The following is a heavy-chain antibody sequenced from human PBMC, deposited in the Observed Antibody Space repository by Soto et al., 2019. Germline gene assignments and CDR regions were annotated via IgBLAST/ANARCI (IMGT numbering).Heavy chain of an antibody. CDR1: GGSISSGGYY. V-gene: IGHV4-31*03. Sequence: QVQLQESGPGLVKPSQTLSLTCTVSGGSISSGGYYWSWIRQHPGKGLEWIGYIYYSGSTYYNPSLKSRVTISVDTSKNQFSLQLSSVTAADTAVYYCARDEPYSSGWRREAGAFDIWGQGTMVTVSS. J-gene: IGHJ3*02. CDR3: ARDEPYSSGWRREAGAFDI. D-gene: IGHD6-19*01. CDR2: IYYSGST.